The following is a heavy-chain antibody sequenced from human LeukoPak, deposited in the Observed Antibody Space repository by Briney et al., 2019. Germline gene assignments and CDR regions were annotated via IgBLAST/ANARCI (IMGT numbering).Heavy chain of an antibody. D-gene: IGHD6-13*01. J-gene: IGHJ4*02. CDR3: AKFVSLEQLVRCWDY. V-gene: IGHV3-23*01. Sequence: GGSLRLSCAASGFTFSSYAMSWVRQAPGKGLEWVPAISGSGGSTYYADSVKGRFTISRDNSKNTLYLQMNSLRAEDTAVYYCAKFVSLEQLVRCWDYWGQGTLVTVSS. CDR1: GFTFSSYA. CDR2: ISGSGGST.